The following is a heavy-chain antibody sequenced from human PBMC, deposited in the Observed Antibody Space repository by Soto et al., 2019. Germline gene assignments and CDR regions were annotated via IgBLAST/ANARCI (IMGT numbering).Heavy chain of an antibody. CDR3: ARGMYSGSSPFDY. CDR1: GFTFSSYG. J-gene: IGHJ4*02. Sequence: GGSLRLSCAASGFTFSSYGMHWVRQAPGKGLEWVAVIWYDGSNKYYADSVKGRFTISRDNAKNSLYLQMNSLRAEDTAVYYCARGMYSGSSPFDYWGQGTLVTVSS. V-gene: IGHV3-33*01. D-gene: IGHD1-26*01. CDR2: IWYDGSNK.